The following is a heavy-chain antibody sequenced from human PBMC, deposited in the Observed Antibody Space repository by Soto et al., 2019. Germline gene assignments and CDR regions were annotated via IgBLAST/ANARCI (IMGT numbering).Heavy chain of an antibody. V-gene: IGHV3-23*01. CDR2: ISGSGGST. Sequence: GGSLRLSCAASGFTFSSYAMSWVRQAPGKGLEWVSAISGSGGSTYYADSVKGRFTISRDNSKNTLYLQMNSLRAEDTAVYYCAKDRTAAAGDYYYDSSGYHPLDYWGQGTLVTVSS. J-gene: IGHJ4*02. D-gene: IGHD3-22*01. CDR3: AKDRTAAAGDYYYDSSGYHPLDY. CDR1: GFTFSSYA.